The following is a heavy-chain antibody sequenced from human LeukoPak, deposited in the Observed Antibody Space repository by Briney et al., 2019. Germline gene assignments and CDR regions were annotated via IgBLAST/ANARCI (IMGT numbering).Heavy chain of an antibody. Sequence: SETLSLTCTVSGDSVSTTIYYWGWIRQPPGRGLECIGSIYYSGSTYYNPSLKSRATILVDASRNQFSLKLSSVTAADTAVYYCARIYPIIGYCSSTSCPASFDIWGQGTMVTVSS. J-gene: IGHJ3*02. D-gene: IGHD2-2*01. V-gene: IGHV4-39*07. CDR3: ARIYPIIGYCSSTSCPASFDI. CDR2: IYYSGST. CDR1: GDSVSTTIYY.